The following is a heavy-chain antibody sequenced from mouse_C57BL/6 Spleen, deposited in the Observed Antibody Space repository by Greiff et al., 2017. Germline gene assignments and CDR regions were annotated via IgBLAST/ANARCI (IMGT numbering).Heavy chain of an antibody. D-gene: IGHD1-1*01. CDR2: IDPANGST. CDR1: GFNIKNTY. V-gene: IGHV14-3*01. J-gene: IGHJ2*01. CDR3: ARDTAVVAGDCDY. Sequence: VQLQQSVAELVRPGASVKLSCTASGFNIKNTYMHWVKQRPEQGLEWIGRIDPANGSTKYAPKFQGKATITADTSSNTAYLQLSSLTSEDTAIYYCARDTAVVAGDCDYWGQGTTLTVSS.